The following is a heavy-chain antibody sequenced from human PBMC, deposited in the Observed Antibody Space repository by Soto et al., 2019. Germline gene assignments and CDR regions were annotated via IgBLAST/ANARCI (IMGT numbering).Heavy chain of an antibody. V-gene: IGHV3-33*08. J-gene: IGHJ4*02. CDR1: GFTFSIYW. CDR2: IWYDGSKK. CDR3: ARDGYCSGGSCYSVPVFDY. D-gene: IGHD2-15*01. Sequence: GGSLRLSCXASGFTFSIYWMHWVRQAPGKGLEWVAVIWYDGSKKYYADSVKGRFTISRDNSKNTLYLQMNSLRAEDTAVYYCARDGYCSGGSCYSVPVFDYWGQGTLVTVSS.